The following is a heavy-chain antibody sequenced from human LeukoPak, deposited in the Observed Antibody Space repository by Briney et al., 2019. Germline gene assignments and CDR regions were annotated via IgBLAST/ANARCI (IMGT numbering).Heavy chain of an antibody. V-gene: IGHV3-48*01. J-gene: IGHJ4*02. CDR3: AKGPRTVRFGDRHKGMFDY. CDR2: ISSSSSTI. Sequence: GGTLRLSCVASGFTFSSYSMNWVRQAPGKGLEWISYISSSSSTIYYADSVKGRFTISRDNAKNSLYLQMNSLRAEDTAVYYCAKGPRTVRFGDRHKGMFDYWGRGTLVTVSS. CDR1: GFTFSSYS. D-gene: IGHD3-10*01.